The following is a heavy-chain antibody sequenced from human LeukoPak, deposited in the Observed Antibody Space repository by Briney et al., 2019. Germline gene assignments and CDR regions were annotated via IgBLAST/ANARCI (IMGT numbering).Heavy chain of an antibody. J-gene: IGHJ6*02. CDR3: ARLHCSGGSCYYYYGMDV. CDR2: IKQDGSEK. Sequence: GGSLRLSCAASGFTFSSYWMSWVRQAPVKALEWVANIKQDGSEKYYVDSVKGRFTISRDNAKNSLYLQMNSLRAEDTAVYYCARLHCSGGSCYYYYGMDVWGQGTTVTVSS. D-gene: IGHD2-15*01. CDR1: GFTFSSYW. V-gene: IGHV3-7*01.